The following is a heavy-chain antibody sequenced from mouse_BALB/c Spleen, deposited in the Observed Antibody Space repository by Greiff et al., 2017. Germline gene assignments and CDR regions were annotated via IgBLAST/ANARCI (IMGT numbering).Heavy chain of an antibody. CDR2: INPSSGYT. CDR3: ARDPFYHLTAWFAY. J-gene: IGHJ3*01. Sequence: QVQLQQSAAELARPGASVKMSCKASGYTFTSYTMHWVKQRPGQGLEWIGYINPSSGYTEYNQKFKDKTTLTADKSSSTAYMQLSSLTSEDSAVYYCARDPFYHLTAWFAYWGQGTLVTVSA. CDR1: GYTFTSYT. D-gene: IGHD2-1*01. V-gene: IGHV1-4*02.